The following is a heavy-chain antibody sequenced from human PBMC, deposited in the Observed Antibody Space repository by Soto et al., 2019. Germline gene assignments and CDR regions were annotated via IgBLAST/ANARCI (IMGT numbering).Heavy chain of an antibody. CDR3: ARDYGDPTYYYYGMDV. Sequence: SSETLSLTCTVSGGSISSGDYYWSWIRQPPGKGLEWIGYIYYSGSTYYNPSLKSRVTISVDTSKNQFSLKLSSVTAADTAVYYCARDYGDPTYYYYGMDVWGQGTTVTVSS. V-gene: IGHV4-30-4*01. CDR1: GGSISSGDYY. D-gene: IGHD4-17*01. J-gene: IGHJ6*02. CDR2: IYYSGST.